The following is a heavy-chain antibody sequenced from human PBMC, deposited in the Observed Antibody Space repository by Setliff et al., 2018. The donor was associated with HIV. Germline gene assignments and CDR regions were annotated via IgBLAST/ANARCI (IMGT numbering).Heavy chain of an antibody. J-gene: IGHJ6*03. CDR1: SGSISSGYY. Sequence: LSLTCTVSSGSISSGYYWGWIRQPPGKGLEWVGSIYHSGTTYYNPSLKSRVTISVDTSKNQFSLHLTSVTAADTAVYYCARGVQSPPHYSYYYMDVWGEGTMVTVSS. CDR2: IYHSGTT. CDR3: ARGVQSPPHYSYYYMDV. D-gene: IGHD3-3*01. V-gene: IGHV4-38-2*02.